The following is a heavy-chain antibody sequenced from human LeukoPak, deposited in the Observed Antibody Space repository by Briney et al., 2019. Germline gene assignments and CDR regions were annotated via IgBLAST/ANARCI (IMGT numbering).Heavy chain of an antibody. CDR2: ISGSGGST. V-gene: IGHV3-23*01. Sequence: QTGGSLRLSCAASGFTFSSYAMSWVRQAPGKGLEWVSAISGSGGSTYYADSVKGRFTISRDNSKNTLYLQMNSLRAEDTAVYYCAKDRAVVPAAISYWGQGTLVTVSS. CDR1: GFTFSSYA. D-gene: IGHD2-2*02. J-gene: IGHJ4*02. CDR3: AKDRAVVPAAISY.